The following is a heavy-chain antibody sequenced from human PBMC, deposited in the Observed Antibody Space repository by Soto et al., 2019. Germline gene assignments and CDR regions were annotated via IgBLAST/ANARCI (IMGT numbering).Heavy chain of an antibody. CDR2: IYYSGST. CDR3: ARSPASIAARSFDQ. CDR1: GGSISSYY. V-gene: IGHV4-59*01. D-gene: IGHD6-6*01. J-gene: IGHJ4*02. Sequence: SATLSLTCTVSGGSISSYYWSWIRQPPGKGLEWIGYIYYSGSTNYNPSLKSRVTISVDTSKNQFSLKLSSVTAADTAVYYCARSPASIAARSFDQWGKGTLVTV.